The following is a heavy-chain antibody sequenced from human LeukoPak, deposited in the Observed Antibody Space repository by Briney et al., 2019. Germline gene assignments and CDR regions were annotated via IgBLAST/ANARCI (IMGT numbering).Heavy chain of an antibody. Sequence: GGSLRLSCSASGFTFSSYAMHWVRQAPGKGLEWVSYISSSGDTKYYADSVTGRFTISRDSAKISLYLQMNTLRAEDTAVYYCARRQIGALSPWGQGTLVIVSS. CDR3: ARRQIGALSP. J-gene: IGHJ5*02. D-gene: IGHD4/OR15-4a*01. CDR1: GFTFSSYA. CDR2: ISSSGDTK. V-gene: IGHV3-48*03.